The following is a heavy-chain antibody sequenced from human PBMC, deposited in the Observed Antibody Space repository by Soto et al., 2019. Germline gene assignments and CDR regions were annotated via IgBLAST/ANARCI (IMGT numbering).Heavy chain of an antibody. D-gene: IGHD2-2*01. Sequence: EVQLVESGGGLVKPGGSLRPSCAASGFTFSSYSMNWVRQAPGKGLEWVSSISSSSSYIYYADSVKGRFTISRDNAKNSTYLQTKSLRANDAAVYYCARITTAYYYGMDVWGQATKVTGSS. J-gene: IGHJ6*02. CDR3: ARITTAYYYGMDV. V-gene: IGHV3-21*01. CDR1: GFTFSSYS. CDR2: ISSSSSYI.